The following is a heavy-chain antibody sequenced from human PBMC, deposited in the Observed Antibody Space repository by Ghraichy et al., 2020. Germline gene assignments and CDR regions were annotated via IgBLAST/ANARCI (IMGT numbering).Heavy chain of an antibody. V-gene: IGHV4-39*07. CDR2: IYYSGST. CDR3: ARDVSSNWSPRRYYYHAMHL. CDR1: GGSISTTNYY. J-gene: IGHJ6*02. D-gene: IGHD6-13*01. Sequence: SETLSLTCTVSGGSISTTNYYWGWIRQPPGKGREWIGTIYYSGSTYYNPSLKSRVSISVDTSKNQFSLRLSSVTDADTAVYYCARDVSSNWSPRRYYYHAMHLWGQGTPVTVSS.